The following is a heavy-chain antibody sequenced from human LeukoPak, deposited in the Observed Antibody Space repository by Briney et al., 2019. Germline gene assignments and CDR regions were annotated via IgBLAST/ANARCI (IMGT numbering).Heavy chain of an antibody. Sequence: SETLSLTCAVYGGSFSGYYWSWIRQPPGKGLEWIGEINHSGNTNYNPSLKSRVTISVDTSKNQFSLKLSSVTAADTAVYYCARHKTSGTYPLDYWGQGTLVTVSS. V-gene: IGHV4-34*01. J-gene: IGHJ4*02. CDR3: ARHKTSGTYPLDY. CDR2: INHSGNT. CDR1: GGSFSGYY. D-gene: IGHD3-10*01.